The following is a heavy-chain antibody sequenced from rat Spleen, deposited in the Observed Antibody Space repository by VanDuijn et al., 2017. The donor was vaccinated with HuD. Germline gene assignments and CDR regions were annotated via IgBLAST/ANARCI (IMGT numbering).Heavy chain of an antibody. V-gene: IGHV5-29*01. D-gene: IGHD1-9*01. Sequence: EVRLVESDGGLVQPGGSLKLSCAASGFAFSDFFMAWVRQAPAKGLEWVATICSDGRRNYYRDSVKGRFTISRDNAKTSLYLQMDSLRSADTATYYCARRHYGYTDYFDYWGQGVMVTVSS. CDR3: ARRHYGYTDYFDY. J-gene: IGHJ2*01. CDR1: GFAFSDFF. CDR2: ICSDGRRN.